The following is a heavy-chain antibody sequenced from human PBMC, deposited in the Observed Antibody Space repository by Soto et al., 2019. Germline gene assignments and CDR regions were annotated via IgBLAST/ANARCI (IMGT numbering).Heavy chain of an antibody. V-gene: IGHV3-23*01. CDR2: ISGSGGST. CDR1: GFTFSSYA. CDR3: AKEAVRGVIRVETFDY. Sequence: EVQLLESGGGLVQPGGSLRLSCAASGFTFSSYAMSWVRQAPGKGLEWVSAISGSGGSTYYADSVKGRFTIPRDNSKNTLYLQMNRLRAEDTAVYYCAKEAVRGVIRVETFDYWGQGTLVTVSS. D-gene: IGHD3-10*01. J-gene: IGHJ4*02.